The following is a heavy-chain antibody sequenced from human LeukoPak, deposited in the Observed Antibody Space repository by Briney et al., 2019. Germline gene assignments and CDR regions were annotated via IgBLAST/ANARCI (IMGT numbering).Heavy chain of an antibody. CDR2: TSSDLNVK. V-gene: IGHV3-30-3*01. D-gene: IGHD3-10*01. Sequence: GGSLRLSCAASGFTFSSYAIHWVRQAPGKGLEWVAVTSSDLNVKLYADSVKGRFTISRDNSRSTLYLQMNSLRPEDTAIYYCAREGYYGSGSPPSLYFDYWGQGTLVTVSS. J-gene: IGHJ4*02. CDR1: GFTFSSYA. CDR3: AREGYYGSGSPPSLYFDY.